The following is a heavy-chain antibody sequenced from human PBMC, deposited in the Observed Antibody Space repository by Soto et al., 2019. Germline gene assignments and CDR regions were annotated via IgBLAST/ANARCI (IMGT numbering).Heavy chain of an antibody. CDR2: ISSIGTTI. CDR1: GFTFSSYE. J-gene: IGHJ6*02. Sequence: PGGSLRLSCAASGFTFSSYEMNWVRQAPGKGLEWVSYISSIGTTIYYADPVKGRFTISRDNAKNSLYLQMNSLRAEETAVYYCARDHKGGYYYYGIDVWGQGTTVTVSS. V-gene: IGHV3-48*03. CDR3: ARDHKGGYYYYGIDV.